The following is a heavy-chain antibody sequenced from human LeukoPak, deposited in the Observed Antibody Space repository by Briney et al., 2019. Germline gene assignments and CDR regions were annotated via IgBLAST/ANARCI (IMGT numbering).Heavy chain of an antibody. D-gene: IGHD6-19*01. J-gene: IGHJ6*03. CDR3: ARQGIAVAGTRRYYYYYYMDV. Sequence: SETLSLTCTVSGGSISSYYWSWIRQPPGKGLEWIGYIYYSGSTNYNPSLKSRVTISVDTSKNQFSLKLSSVTAADTAVYYCARQGIAVAGTRRYYYYYYMDVWGKGTTVTISS. CDR1: GGSISSYY. CDR2: IYYSGST. V-gene: IGHV4-59*08.